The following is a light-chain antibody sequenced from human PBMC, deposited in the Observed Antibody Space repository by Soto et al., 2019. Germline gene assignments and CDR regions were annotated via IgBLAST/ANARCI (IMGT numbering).Light chain of an antibody. V-gene: IGLV2-14*01. Sequence: QSALTRPASVSGSPGQSITISCTGTSSDVGGYNYVSWYQQHPGKAPKLMIYEVSNRPPGISNRFSGSKSGNTASLTISGLQAEDEAEYYCSSYSSSSPLGHVIFGGGTKLTVL. CDR3: SSYSSSSPLGHVI. J-gene: IGLJ2*01. CDR2: EVS. CDR1: SSDVGGYNY.